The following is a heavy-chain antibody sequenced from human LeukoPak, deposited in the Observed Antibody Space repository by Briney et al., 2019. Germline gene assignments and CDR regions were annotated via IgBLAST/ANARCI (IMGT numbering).Heavy chain of an antibody. J-gene: IGHJ4*02. Sequence: PSETLSLTCAVYGGSFSGYYWSWIRQPPGKGLEWIGEINHSGSTNYNPSLKSRVTISVDTSKNQFSLKLSSVTAADTAVYYCARGVDIAVVPAAIRRKAGDYFDYWGQGTLVTVSS. D-gene: IGHD2-2*02. CDR1: GGSFSGYY. CDR2: INHSGST. CDR3: ARGVDIAVVPAAIRRKAGDYFDY. V-gene: IGHV4-34*01.